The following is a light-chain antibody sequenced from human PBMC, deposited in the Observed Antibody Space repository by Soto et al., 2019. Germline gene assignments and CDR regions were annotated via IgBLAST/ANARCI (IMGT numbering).Light chain of an antibody. V-gene: IGKV3-20*01. Sequence: EIVLTQSPGTLSLSPGDKATLSCRASQSISSSFLSWYQQKSGQAPRLLIYAASSRATGVPDWFNGGGSRTDLTLTIRRREREDFAVYYYQQYGGSPPYTFGQGKRVEI. J-gene: IGKJ2*01. CDR3: QQYGGSPPYT. CDR2: AAS. CDR1: QSISSSF.